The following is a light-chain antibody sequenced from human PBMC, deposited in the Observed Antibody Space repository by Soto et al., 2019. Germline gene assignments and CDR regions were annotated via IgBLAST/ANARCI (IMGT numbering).Light chain of an antibody. V-gene: IGLV1-44*01. CDR3: AAWDDSLNGRV. CDR2: TND. Sequence: QSVLTQPPSPSGTPGQRVTISCSGSSSNIGSNTVNWYQQLPGTAPKLLIYTNDQRPSGVPDRFSGSKSGTSASLAISGLQSEDGADYYCAAWDDSLNGRVFGGGTKLTVL. J-gene: IGLJ2*01. CDR1: SSNIGSNT.